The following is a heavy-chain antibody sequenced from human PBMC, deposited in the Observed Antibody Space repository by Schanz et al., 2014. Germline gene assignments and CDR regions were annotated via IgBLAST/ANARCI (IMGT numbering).Heavy chain of an antibody. J-gene: IGHJ5*02. Sequence: GAEVKKPGASVRVSCKASGYTFTTYAMSWVRQAPGQGLEWVGWISVYTGNTKYGQKVQGRVTMTADTSTNTAYMELRSLRSDDTAVYYCAKAEYDILTDSYSRLDPWGQGTLVTGSS. CDR3: AKAEYDILTDSYSRLDP. V-gene: IGHV1-18*01. CDR2: ISVYTGNT. CDR1: GYTFTTYA. D-gene: IGHD3-9*01.